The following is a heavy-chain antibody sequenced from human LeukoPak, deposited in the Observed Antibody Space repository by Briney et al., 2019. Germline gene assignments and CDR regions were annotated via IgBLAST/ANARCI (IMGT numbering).Heavy chain of an antibody. Sequence: GASVKVSCKASGYTFTSYYMHWVRQAPGQGLEWMGIINPSGGSTSYAQKFQGRVTMTRDMSTSTVYMELSSLRSEDTAVYYCARDGTYYYGPGSYMGNYYDSSGLDYWGQGTLVTVSS. CDR2: INPSGGST. J-gene: IGHJ4*02. CDR3: ARDGTYYYGPGSYMGNYYDSSGLDY. D-gene: IGHD3-10*01. V-gene: IGHV1-46*01. CDR1: GYTFTSYY.